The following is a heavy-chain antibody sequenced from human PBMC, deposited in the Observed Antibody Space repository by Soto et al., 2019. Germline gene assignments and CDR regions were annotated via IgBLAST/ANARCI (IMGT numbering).Heavy chain of an antibody. Sequence: EVQLVESGGGLVKPGGSLRISCAASGFTFSSYSMNWVRQAPGKGLEWVSSISSSTGYMYYADSVKGRFTISRDNAKNSLYLQMNSLRAEDTAVYYCARDFRDGYYFDYWGQGTLVTVSS. CDR3: ARDFRDGYYFDY. D-gene: IGHD5-12*01. J-gene: IGHJ4*02. CDR2: ISSSTGYM. V-gene: IGHV3-21*01. CDR1: GFTFSSYS.